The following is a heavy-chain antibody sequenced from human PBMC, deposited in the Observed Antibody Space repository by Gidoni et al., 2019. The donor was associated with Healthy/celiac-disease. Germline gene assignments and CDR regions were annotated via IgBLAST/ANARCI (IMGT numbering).Heavy chain of an antibody. CDR3: ARVRWEYYFDY. D-gene: IGHD1-26*01. CDR1: GGSISSYY. CDR2: IYYGGST. Sequence: QVQLQESGPGLVKPSESLSLTCTVSGGSISSYYWRWIRQPPGKGLALIAYIYYGGSTNHSPSLKSRVTISVDTSKNQFSLKLSSVTAADTAVYYCARVRWEYYFDYWGQGTLVTVSS. V-gene: IGHV4-59*01. J-gene: IGHJ4*02.